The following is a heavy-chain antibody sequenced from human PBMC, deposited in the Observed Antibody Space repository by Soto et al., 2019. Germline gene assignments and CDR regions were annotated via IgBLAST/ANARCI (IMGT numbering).Heavy chain of an antibody. CDR1: GFTFSSYG. Sequence: PGGSLRLSCAASGFTFSSYGMHWVRQAPGKGLEWVAVIWYDGSNKYYADSVKGRFTISRDNSKNTLYLQMNSLRAEDTAVYYCARDADYYDSGGYYSGYFDYWGQGTLVTVSS. J-gene: IGHJ4*02. CDR3: ARDADYYDSGGYYSGYFDY. CDR2: IWYDGSNK. D-gene: IGHD3-22*01. V-gene: IGHV3-33*01.